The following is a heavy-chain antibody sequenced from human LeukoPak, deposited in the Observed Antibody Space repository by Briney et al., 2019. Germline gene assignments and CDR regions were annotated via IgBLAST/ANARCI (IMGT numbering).Heavy chain of an antibody. CDR2: IYYSGST. CDR3: ARGGGAIVGATYFDY. Sequence: PSETLSLTCTVSGGSISSYYWSWIRQPPGKGLEWIGYIYYSGSTNYNPSLKSRVTISVDTSKKQFSLKLISVTAADPAVYYCARGGGAIVGATYFDYWGQGTLVTVSS. CDR1: GGSISSYY. V-gene: IGHV4-59*01. D-gene: IGHD1-26*01. J-gene: IGHJ4*02.